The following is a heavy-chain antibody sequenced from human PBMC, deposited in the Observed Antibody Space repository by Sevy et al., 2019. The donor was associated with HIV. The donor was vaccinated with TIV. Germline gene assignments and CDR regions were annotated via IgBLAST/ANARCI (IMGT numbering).Heavy chain of an antibody. CDR1: GYTFASYA. Sequence: ASVKVSCKASGYTFASYAISWVRQAPGQGLEWMGWIRAYNGNTNFAQKLQGRVIMTTDTSTTTAYMELRSLRSDDTAVYYCARGGCSGSSCTYYFDYWGQGTLVTVSS. CDR2: IRAYNGNT. J-gene: IGHJ4*02. V-gene: IGHV1-18*01. D-gene: IGHD2-15*01. CDR3: ARGGCSGSSCTYYFDY.